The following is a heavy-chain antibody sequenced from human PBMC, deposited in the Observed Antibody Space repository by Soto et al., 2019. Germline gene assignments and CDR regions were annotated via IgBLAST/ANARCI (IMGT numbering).Heavy chain of an antibody. J-gene: IGHJ6*02. Sequence: PGGSLRLSCADSGFSFSTYAMHWVRQTPGKGLEWVALISYDGTNTYYADSVKGRFTISRDNSKNTLYLQMNSLRPEDTAVYSCAREVQPYSYYALDVWGQGTTVTVSS. CDR3: AREVQPYSYYALDV. CDR2: ISYDGTNT. V-gene: IGHV3-30-3*01. CDR1: GFSFSTYA.